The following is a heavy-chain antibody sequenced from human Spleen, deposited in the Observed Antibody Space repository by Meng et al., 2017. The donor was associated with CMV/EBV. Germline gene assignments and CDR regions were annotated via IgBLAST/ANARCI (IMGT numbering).Heavy chain of an antibody. CDR2: TYYRSMYYT. CDR3: ARGPGSSRYLFYGLDV. CDR1: GDSVSRNSVA. J-gene: IGHJ6*02. V-gene: IGHV6-1*01. D-gene: IGHD1-1*01. Sequence: SQTLSLTCDISGDSVSRNSVAWNWIRQSPSRGLEWLGKTYYRSMYYTDYAVSLKGRITINADTPKNQFSLRLRSVTPEDTAVYYCARGPGSSRYLFYGLDVWGQGATVTVPS.